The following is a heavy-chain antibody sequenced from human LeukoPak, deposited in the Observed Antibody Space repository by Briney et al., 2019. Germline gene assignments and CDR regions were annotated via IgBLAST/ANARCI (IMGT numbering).Heavy chain of an antibody. CDR1: GGSINTTY. Sequence: SETLSLTCSVSGGSINTTYWSWIRQPPGKGLEWIGNIHYSGNTNYNSSLKSRVTISVDMSKNQFSLKMISVTTADTAVYFCARGGWYLDCWGQGTLVTVSS. V-gene: IGHV4-59*01. CDR3: ARGGWYLDC. CDR2: IHYSGNT. D-gene: IGHD6-19*01. J-gene: IGHJ4*02.